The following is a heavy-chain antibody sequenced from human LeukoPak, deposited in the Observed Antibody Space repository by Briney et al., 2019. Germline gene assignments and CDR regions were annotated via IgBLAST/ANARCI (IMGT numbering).Heavy chain of an antibody. V-gene: IGHV3-23*01. J-gene: IGHJ4*02. CDR1: GFTFSSYA. CDR3: IGSRDGYNRADDY. CDR2: ISGSGGST. Sequence: PGGSLRLSCAASGFTFSSYAMSWVRQAPGKGLEWVSGISGSGGSTYYADSVKGRFTISRDNSKNTLYLQMNSLRAEDTAVYYCIGSRDGYNRADDYWGQGTLVTVSS. D-gene: IGHD5-24*01.